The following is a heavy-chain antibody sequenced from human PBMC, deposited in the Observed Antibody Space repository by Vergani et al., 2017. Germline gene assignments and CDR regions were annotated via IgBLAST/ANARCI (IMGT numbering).Heavy chain of an antibody. D-gene: IGHD5-18*01. CDR1: GFTFSDAW. CDR3: TTERRGYSYGYRPGDY. CDR2: IKSKIDGGTT. V-gene: IGHV3-15*01. J-gene: IGHJ4*02. Sequence: EVQLVESGGGLVKPGGSLTLSCAASGFTFSDAWMTWVRQAPGKGLEWVGRIKSKIDGGTTDYAAPVKGRFTISRDDSKNTLYLQMNSLKTEDTAVYYCTTERRGYSYGYRPGDYWGQGTLVTVSS.